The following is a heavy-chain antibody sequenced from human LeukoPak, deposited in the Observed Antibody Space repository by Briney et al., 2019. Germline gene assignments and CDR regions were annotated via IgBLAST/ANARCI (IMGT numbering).Heavy chain of an antibody. CDR3: ARDGAGSDY. V-gene: IGHV1-2*02. CDR2: INPNSGGT. Sequence: GASVKVSCKASGYTLTSYGISWVRQAPGQGLEWMGWINPNSGGTNYAQKFQGRVTMTRDTSISTAYMELSRLRSDDTAVYYCARDGAGSDYWGQGTLVTVSS. D-gene: IGHD3-10*01. CDR1: GYTLTSYG. J-gene: IGHJ4*02.